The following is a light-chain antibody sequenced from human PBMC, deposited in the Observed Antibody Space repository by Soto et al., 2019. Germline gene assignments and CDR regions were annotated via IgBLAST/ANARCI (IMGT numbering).Light chain of an antibody. CDR3: RQGSNSLS. CDR2: DAS. V-gene: IGKV3-11*01. CDR1: QSVSSY. Sequence: EIVLTQSPATLSLSPGERATLSCRASQSVSSYLAWYQQKPRQAPRLLIYDASNRATGIPARFSGSGSGTDFTLTISSLEPEDFAVCYCRQGSNSLSFGGGTKVEIK. J-gene: IGKJ4*01.